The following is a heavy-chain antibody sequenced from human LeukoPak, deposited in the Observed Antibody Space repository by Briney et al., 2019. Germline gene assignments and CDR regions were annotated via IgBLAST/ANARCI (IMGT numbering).Heavy chain of an antibody. V-gene: IGHV3-49*04. J-gene: IGHJ4*02. CDR1: GFTFGDYA. Sequence: GGSLRLSCTGSGFTFGDYAMSWVRQAPGKGLEWVGFIRSKAYGGTTEYAASVRGRFTISRDDSKSIAYLQMNSLKTEDTAVYYCTRENYYDSSGYFSDSWGQGTLVTVSS. CDR2: IRSKAYGGTT. D-gene: IGHD3-22*01. CDR3: TRENYYDSSGYFSDS.